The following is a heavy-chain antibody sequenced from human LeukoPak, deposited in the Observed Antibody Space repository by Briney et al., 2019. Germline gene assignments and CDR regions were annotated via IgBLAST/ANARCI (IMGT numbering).Heavy chain of an antibody. Sequence: GGSLRLSCAASGFTVSSNYMSWVRQAPGKGLEWVSVIYSGGSTYYADSVKGRFTISRDNPKNTLYLQMNSLRAEDTAVYYCASPGARYSSGWYVGAFDYWGQGTLVTVSS. CDR1: GFTVSSNY. J-gene: IGHJ4*02. CDR2: IYSGGST. D-gene: IGHD6-19*01. CDR3: ASPGARYSSGWYVGAFDY. V-gene: IGHV3-66*01.